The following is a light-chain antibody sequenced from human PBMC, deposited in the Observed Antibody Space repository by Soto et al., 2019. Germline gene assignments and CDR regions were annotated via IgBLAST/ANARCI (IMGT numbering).Light chain of an antibody. CDR1: QSISRY. CDR3: QQSFSIPT. V-gene: IGKV1-39*01. CDR2: AAS. J-gene: IGKJ1*01. Sequence: DIQMTQSPSSLSASVGDRVTITCRASQSISRYLNWYQQKPGKGPELLISAASGLQSGVPSRFSGRGSGTHCTLTISSLEPEDFATYYCQQSFSIPTFGQGTKVEIK.